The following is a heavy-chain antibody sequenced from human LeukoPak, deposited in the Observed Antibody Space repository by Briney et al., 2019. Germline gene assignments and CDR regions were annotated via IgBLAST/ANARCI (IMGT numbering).Heavy chain of an antibody. CDR3: ARDGYGYTYGPFDC. V-gene: IGHV4-59*01. CDR2: IYYSGST. CDR1: GGSISSSS. D-gene: IGHD5-18*01. Sequence: PSETLSLTCTVSGGSISSSSWSWIRQPPGKGLEWIGFIYYSGSTNYNPSLKSRVTISVDTSKNQLSLKLSSVTAADTAVYYCARDGYGYTYGPFDCWGQGTLVTVSS. J-gene: IGHJ4*02.